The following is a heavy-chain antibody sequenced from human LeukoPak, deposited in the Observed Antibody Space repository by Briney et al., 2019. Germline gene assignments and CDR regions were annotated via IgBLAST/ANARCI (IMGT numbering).Heavy chain of an antibody. CDR1: GGSISSGGYS. CDR2: IYHSGST. V-gene: IGHV4-30-2*03. CDR3: ARLMWSWSLDY. D-gene: IGHD2-21*01. Sequence: SETLSLTCAASGGSISSGGYSWSWIRQPPGKGLEWIGYIYHSGSTYYNPSLKSRVTTSVDTSKNQSSLILSSVTAADTAVYYCARLMWSWSLDYWGQGTLVTVSS. J-gene: IGHJ4*02.